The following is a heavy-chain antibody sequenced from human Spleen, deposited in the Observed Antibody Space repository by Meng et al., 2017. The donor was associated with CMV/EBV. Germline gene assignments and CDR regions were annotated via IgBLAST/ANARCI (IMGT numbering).Heavy chain of an antibody. V-gene: IGHV3-30*02. CDR3: AKSITVGYYYYGMDV. D-gene: IGHD5-12*01. CDR1: GFTFSSYS. J-gene: IGHJ6*02. Sequence: GGSLRLSCAASGFTFSSYSMSWVRQAPGKGLEWVANIKQDGSNKYYADSVKGRFTISRDNSKNTLYLQMNSLRAEDTAVYYCAKSITVGYYYYGMDVWGQGTTVTVSS. CDR2: IKQDGSNK.